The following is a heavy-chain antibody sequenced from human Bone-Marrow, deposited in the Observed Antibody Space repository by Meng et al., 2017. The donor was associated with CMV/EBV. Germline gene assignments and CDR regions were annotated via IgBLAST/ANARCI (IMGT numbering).Heavy chain of an antibody. Sequence: GESLKISCPASGFTFSSYSMNWVRQAPGKGLEWVSYISTSSTTIYYADSVKGRFTISRDNAKNSLYLQMNSLRAEDTAVYYCARDHPGLPFQNWGQGTLVTVSS. D-gene: IGHD2-15*01. J-gene: IGHJ1*01. V-gene: IGHV3-48*04. CDR1: GFTFSSYS. CDR3: ARDHPGLPFQN. CDR2: ISTSSTTI.